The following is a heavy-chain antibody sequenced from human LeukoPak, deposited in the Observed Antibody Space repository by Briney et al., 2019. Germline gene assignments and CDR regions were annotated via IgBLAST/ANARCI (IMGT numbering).Heavy chain of an antibody. CDR1: GGSISSSTYY. V-gene: IGHV4-39*01. CDR2: IFYSGST. J-gene: IGHJ4*02. Sequence: SETLSLTCTVSGGSISSSTYYWGWIRQPPGKGVEWIGNIFYSGSTFYNPSLKSRVTISVDTSKNQFSLKLSSVTAADTAVYYCARSGYYYDSLDYWGQGTLVTVSS. D-gene: IGHD3-22*01. CDR3: ARSGYYYDSLDY.